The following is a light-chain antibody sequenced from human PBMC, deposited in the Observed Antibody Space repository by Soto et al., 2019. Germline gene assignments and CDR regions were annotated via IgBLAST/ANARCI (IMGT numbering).Light chain of an antibody. J-gene: IGKJ5*01. CDR2: AAS. Sequence: LLTQNERTLSVSPGKRATLSCRASQSVTSTYLSWYQQKPGQAPRLLFYAASSRAMVVPDRFTDSGSVRALTSCCSTLEPEDVALYYCQQYGYSPIPFGQGTRLEIK. CDR3: QQYGYSPIP. CDR1: QSVTSTY. V-gene: IGKV3-20*01.